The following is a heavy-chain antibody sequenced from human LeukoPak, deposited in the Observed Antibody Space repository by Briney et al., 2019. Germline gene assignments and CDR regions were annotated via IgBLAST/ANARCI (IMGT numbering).Heavy chain of an antibody. V-gene: IGHV4-39*01. CDR2: IYYSGST. Sequence: SETLSLTCTVSGGSISSSSYYWGWIRQPPGKGLEWIGGIYYSGSTYFNPSLKSRVTISVDTSKNQFSLKLSSVTAADTAVYYCARTRATVTDYWGQGTLVTVSS. D-gene: IGHD4-17*01. CDR3: ARTRATVTDY. CDR1: GGSISSSSYY. J-gene: IGHJ4*02.